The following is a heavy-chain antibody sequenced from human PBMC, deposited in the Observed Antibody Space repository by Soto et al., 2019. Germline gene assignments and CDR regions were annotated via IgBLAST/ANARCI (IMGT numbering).Heavy chain of an antibody. CDR3: AKDFKVSGGHYGSLNYYYGMDV. V-gene: IGHV3-30*18. CDR1: GFTFSDFG. Sequence: GSLRLSCAAPGFTFSDFGMHWVRQAPGKGLEWVAIISYDGILKYYADSVKGRFTISRDTSKGAVYLQMNSLTPEDTAVYYCAKDFKVSGGHYGSLNYYYGMDVWGQGTTVTVSS. CDR2: ISYDGILK. J-gene: IGHJ6*02. D-gene: IGHD3-10*01.